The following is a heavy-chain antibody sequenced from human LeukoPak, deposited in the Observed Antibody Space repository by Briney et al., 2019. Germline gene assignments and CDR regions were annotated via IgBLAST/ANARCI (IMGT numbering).Heavy chain of an antibody. CDR2: INHSGST. V-gene: IGHV4-34*01. J-gene: IGHJ4*02. CDR1: GGSFSGYY. Sequence: SETLSLTCAVYGGSFSGYYWSWIRQPPGKGLEWIGEINHSGSTNYNPSLKSRVTISVDTSKNQFSLKLSSVTAADTAVYYCARYALGGGVVGATSFDYWGQGTLVTFSS. D-gene: IGHD1-26*01. CDR3: ARYALGGGVVGATSFDY.